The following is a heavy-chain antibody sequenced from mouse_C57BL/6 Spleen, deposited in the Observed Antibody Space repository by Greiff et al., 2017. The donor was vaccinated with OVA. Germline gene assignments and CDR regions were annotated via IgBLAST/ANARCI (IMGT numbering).Heavy chain of an antibody. Sequence: QVQLQQSGAELVRPGTSVKVSCKASGYAFTNYLIEWVKQRPGQGLEWIGVINPGSGGTNYNEKFKGKATLTADKSSSTAYRQRSSLTSEDSAFYFCARWGAKAPPINYWSQETSFTVSS. CDR2: INPGSGGT. J-gene: IGHJ4*01. CDR1: GYAFTNYL. CDR3: ARWGAKAPPINY. V-gene: IGHV1-54*01. D-gene: IGHD3-3*01.